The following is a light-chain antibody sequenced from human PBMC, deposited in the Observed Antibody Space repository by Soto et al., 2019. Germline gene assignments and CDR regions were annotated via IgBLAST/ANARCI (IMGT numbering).Light chain of an antibody. CDR2: DVS. CDR3: SSYTNSYTLE. V-gene: IGLV2-14*01. Sequence: QSALTQPASVSGSPGQSITISCTGTSSDVGGYNYVSWYQQHPGKAPKLMIYDVSNRPSGVSNRFSGSKSGNTASLTISGLQAEDEADYYCSSYTNSYTLELGGWTKLTVL. J-gene: IGLJ2*01. CDR1: SSDVGGYNY.